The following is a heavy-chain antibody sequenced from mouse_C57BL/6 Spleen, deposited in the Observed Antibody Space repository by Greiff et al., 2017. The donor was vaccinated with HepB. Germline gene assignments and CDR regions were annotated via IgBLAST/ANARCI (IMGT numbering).Heavy chain of an antibody. J-gene: IGHJ4*01. V-gene: IGHV1-69*01. D-gene: IGHD2-5*01. Sequence: QVQLKQPGAELVMPGASVKLSCKASGYTFTSYWMHWVKQRPGQGLEWIGEIDPSDSYTNYNQKFKGKSTLTVDKSSSTAYMQLSSLTSEDSAVYYCARPHSNGNAMDYWGQGTSVTVAS. CDR2: IDPSDSYT. CDR3: ARPHSNGNAMDY. CDR1: GYTFTSYW.